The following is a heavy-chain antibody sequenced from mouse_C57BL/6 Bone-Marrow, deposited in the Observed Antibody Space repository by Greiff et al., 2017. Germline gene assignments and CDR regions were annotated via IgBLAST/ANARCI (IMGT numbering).Heavy chain of an antibody. CDR2: IRLKSDNYAT. D-gene: IGHD2-4*01. V-gene: IGHV6-3*01. Sequence: DVQLVESGGGLVQPGGSMKLSCVASGFTFSNYWMNWVRQSPEKGLEWVAQIRLKSDNYATHYAESVKGRFTISRDDSKSSVYLQMNNLRAEDTGIYYCTGGIYYDYDGAWFAYWGQGTLVTVSA. CDR3: TGGIYYDYDGAWFAY. CDR1: GFTFSNYW. J-gene: IGHJ3*01.